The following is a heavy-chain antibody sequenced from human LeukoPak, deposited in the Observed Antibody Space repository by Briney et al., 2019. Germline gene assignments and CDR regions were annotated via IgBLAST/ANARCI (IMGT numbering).Heavy chain of an antibody. CDR2: IRYDGNNQ. Sequence: GGSLRLSCAASGFIFSDYGMHWVRQAPGKGLEWVAFIRYDGNNQYYADSVKGRFTISRDNSQNTLYLHMNSLRPEDTAVYYCAKDRDIVTTSYMDVWGKGTTVTISS. J-gene: IGHJ6*03. CDR3: AKDRDIVTTSYMDV. CDR1: GFIFSDYG. D-gene: IGHD5-12*01. V-gene: IGHV3-30*02.